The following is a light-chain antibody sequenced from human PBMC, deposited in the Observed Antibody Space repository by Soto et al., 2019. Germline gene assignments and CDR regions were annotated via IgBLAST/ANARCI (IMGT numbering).Light chain of an antibody. CDR2: GNS. Sequence: QSALTQPPSVSGAPGQRVTISCTGSSSNIGAGYDVHWYQQLPGTAPKLLIYGNSNRPSGVPDRFSGSTSGTSASLAITGLQAEDEADYYCQSYDSSLSGSGVFGGGTKLTVL. J-gene: IGLJ3*02. V-gene: IGLV1-40*01. CDR3: QSYDSSLSGSGV. CDR1: SSNIGAGYD.